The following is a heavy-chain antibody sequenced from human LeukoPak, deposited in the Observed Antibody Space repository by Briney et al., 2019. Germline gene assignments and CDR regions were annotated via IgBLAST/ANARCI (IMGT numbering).Heavy chain of an antibody. V-gene: IGHV4-39*01. CDR1: GGSISSSSYY. Sequence: SETLSLTCTVSGGSISSSSYYWGWIRQPPGTGLEWIGSIYYSGSTYYNPSLKSRVTISVDTSKNQFSLKLSSVTAADTAVYYCARQGTAIRYYYMDVWGKGTTVTVSS. J-gene: IGHJ6*03. CDR2: IYYSGST. D-gene: IGHD5-18*01. CDR3: ARQGTAIRYYYMDV.